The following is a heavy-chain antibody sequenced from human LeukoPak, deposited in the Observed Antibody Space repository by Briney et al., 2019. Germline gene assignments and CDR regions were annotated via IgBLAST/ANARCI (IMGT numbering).Heavy chain of an antibody. V-gene: IGHV1-18*01. D-gene: IGHD2-2*03. J-gene: IGHJ6*02. CDR2: ISAYNGNT. Sequence: ASVKVSCKASGYTFTIYGISWVRQAPGQGLEWMGWISAYNGNTNYAQKLQGRVTMTTDTSTSTAYMELRSLRSDDTAVYYCARVAQMDIVVVPALYYYYYGMDVWGQGTTVTVSS. CDR1: GYTFTIYG. CDR3: ARVAQMDIVVVPALYYYYYGMDV.